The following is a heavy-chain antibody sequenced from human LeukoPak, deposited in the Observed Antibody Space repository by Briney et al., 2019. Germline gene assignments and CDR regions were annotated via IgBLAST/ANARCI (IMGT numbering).Heavy chain of an antibody. CDR1: GGSFSGYY. D-gene: IGHD3-9*01. Sequence: SETLSLTCAVYGGSFSGYYWSWIRQPPGKGLEWIGEINHSGSTNYNPSLKSRVTISVDTSKNQFSLKLSSVTAEDTAVYYCASFDWPPCRWGQGTLVTVSS. J-gene: IGHJ4*02. CDR2: INHSGST. V-gene: IGHV4-34*01. CDR3: ASFDWPPCR.